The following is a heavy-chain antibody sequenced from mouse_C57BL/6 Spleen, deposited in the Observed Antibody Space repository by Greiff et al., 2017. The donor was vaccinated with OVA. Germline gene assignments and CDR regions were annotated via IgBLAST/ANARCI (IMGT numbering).Heavy chain of an antibody. CDR2: IYPSDSET. Sequence: VQLQQPGAELVRPGSSVKLSCKASGYTFTSYWMDWVKQRPGQGLEWIGNIYPSDSETHYNQKFKDKATLTVDKSSSTAYMQLSSLTSEDSAVYYCARRADYSYAMDDWGQGTSVTVSS. J-gene: IGHJ4*01. D-gene: IGHD2-4*01. V-gene: IGHV1-61*01. CDR3: ARRADYSYAMDD. CDR1: GYTFTSYW.